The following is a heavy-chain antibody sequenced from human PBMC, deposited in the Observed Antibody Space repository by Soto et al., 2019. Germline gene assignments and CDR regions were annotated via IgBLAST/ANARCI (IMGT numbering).Heavy chain of an antibody. CDR2: IIPIFGTA. CDR1: GGTFSSYA. Sequence: ASVKVSCKASGGTFSSYAISWVRQAPGQGLEWMGGIIPIFGTANYAQKFQGRVTITADESTSTAYMELSSLRSEDTAVYYCARCGGDCYSQYYFDYWGQGTLVTVSS. CDR3: ARCGGDCYSQYYFDY. J-gene: IGHJ4*02. V-gene: IGHV1-69*13. D-gene: IGHD2-21*02.